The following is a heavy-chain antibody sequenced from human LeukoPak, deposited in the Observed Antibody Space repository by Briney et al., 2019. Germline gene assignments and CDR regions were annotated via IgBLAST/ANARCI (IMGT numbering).Heavy chain of an antibody. J-gene: IGHJ4*02. D-gene: IGHD2-2*01. Sequence: GGSLRLSCSASGFTFSSYAMHWVRQAPGKGLEYVSAISTNGGSTYYANSVEGRFTISRDNSKNTLYLQMGSVRAEDMAVYYCARWGSTSCYDYWGQGTLVTVSS. V-gene: IGHV3-64*01. CDR2: ISTNGGST. CDR3: ARWGSTSCYDY. CDR1: GFTFSSYA.